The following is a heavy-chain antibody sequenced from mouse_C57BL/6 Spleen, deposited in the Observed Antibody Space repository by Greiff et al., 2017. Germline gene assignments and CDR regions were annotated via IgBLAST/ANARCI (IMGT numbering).Heavy chain of an antibody. J-gene: IGHJ1*03. CDR2: ISDGGSYT. D-gene: IGHD2-4*01. Sequence: EVQRVESGGGLVKPGGSLKLSCAASGFTFSSYAMSWVRQTPEKRLEWVATISDGGSYTYYPDNVKGRFTISRDNAKNNLYLQMSHLKSEDTAMYYCARSDDYDDFDVWGTGTTGTVAS. CDR3: ARSDDYDDFDV. CDR1: GFTFSSYA. V-gene: IGHV5-4*01.